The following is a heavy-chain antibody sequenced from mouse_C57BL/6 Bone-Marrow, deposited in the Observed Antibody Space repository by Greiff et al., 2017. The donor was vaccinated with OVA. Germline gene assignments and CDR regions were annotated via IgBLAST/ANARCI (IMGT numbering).Heavy chain of an antibody. CDR1: GYTFTSYG. CDR2: IYPRSGNT. J-gene: IGHJ2*01. Sequence: QVQLQQSGAELARPGASVKLSCKASGYTFTSYGISWVKQRTGQGLEWIGEIYPRSGNTYYNEKFKGKATLTADKSSSTAYMELRSLTSEDSAVYFCARSAVSPDYFDYWGQGTTLTVSS. CDR3: ARSAVSPDYFDY. V-gene: IGHV1-81*01.